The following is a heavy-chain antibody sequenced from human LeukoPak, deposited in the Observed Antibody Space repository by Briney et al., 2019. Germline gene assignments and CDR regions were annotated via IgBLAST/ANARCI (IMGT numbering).Heavy chain of an antibody. J-gene: IGHJ4*02. CDR1: GFTFGDYA. D-gene: IGHD1-26*01. Sequence: GGSLRLSCTASGFTFGDYAMSWARQAPGKGLEWVGFITSKTYGATTDYAASVKGRFTISRDDSKSIAYLQMNSLKSEDRAVYYCSRHIVGARTFFDYWGQGALVTVSS. CDR3: SRHIVGARTFFDY. V-gene: IGHV3-49*04. CDR2: ITSKTYGATT.